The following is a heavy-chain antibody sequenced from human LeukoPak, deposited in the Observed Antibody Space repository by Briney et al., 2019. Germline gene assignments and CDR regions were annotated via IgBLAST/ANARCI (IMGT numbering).Heavy chain of an antibody. Sequence: GGSLTLSCAASGFSFSSYAMSWVREAPARGLEWVSSLRGNGDTFYADSVKGRFTISRDNSKNTLSLQMNNLRAEDTAVYYCAKPLATKIIGWRYYGMDVWGQGTTVTVSS. CDR3: AKPLATKIIGWRYYGMDV. CDR1: GFSFSSYA. D-gene: IGHD2/OR15-2a*01. V-gene: IGHV3-23*01. J-gene: IGHJ6*02. CDR2: LRGNGDT.